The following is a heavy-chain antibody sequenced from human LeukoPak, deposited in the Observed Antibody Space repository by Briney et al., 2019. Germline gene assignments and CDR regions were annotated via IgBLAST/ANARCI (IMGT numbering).Heavy chain of an antibody. CDR2: IYYSGST. CDR3: ARQSSSWSKVDY. J-gene: IGHJ4*02. D-gene: IGHD6-13*01. Sequence: SETLSLTCTVSGGSISSSSYYWGWIRQPPGKGLEWIGSIYYSGSTYHNPSLKSRVTISVDTSKNQFSLKLSSVTAADTAVYYCARQSSSWSKVDYWGQGTLVTVSS. V-gene: IGHV4-39*01. CDR1: GGSISSSSYY.